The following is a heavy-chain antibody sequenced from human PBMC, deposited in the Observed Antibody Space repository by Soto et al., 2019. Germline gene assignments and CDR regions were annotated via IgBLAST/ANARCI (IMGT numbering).Heavy chain of an antibody. CDR1: GYTFTSYG. J-gene: IGHJ4*02. V-gene: IGHV1-18*01. Sequence: ASVKVSCKASGYTFTSYGISWVRQAPGQGLEWMGWISAYNGNTNYAQKLQGRVTMTTDTSTSTAYMELRSLRSDDTAVYFCARGGTWYDHAGGSYHYTAKLDYWGQGTQVTSPQ. CDR3: ARGGTWYDHAGGSYHYTAKLDY. CDR2: ISAYNGNT. D-gene: IGHD3-16*02.